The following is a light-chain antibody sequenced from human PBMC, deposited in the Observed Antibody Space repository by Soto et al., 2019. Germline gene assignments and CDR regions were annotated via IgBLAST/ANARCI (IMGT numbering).Light chain of an antibody. J-gene: IGLJ3*02. CDR3: QSYDSSLSGLWV. V-gene: IGLV1-40*01. Sequence: QSVLTQPPSVSGAPGQRVPLSCTGSSSNIGAGYDVHWYQQLPGTAPKLLIYGNRNRPAGVPDRFSGSKSGTSASLAITGLQAEDEADYYCQSYDSSLSGLWVCGGGTKLTVL. CDR1: SSNIGAGYD. CDR2: GNR.